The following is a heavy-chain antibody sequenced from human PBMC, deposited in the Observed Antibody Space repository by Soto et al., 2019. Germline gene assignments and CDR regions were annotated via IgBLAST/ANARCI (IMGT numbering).Heavy chain of an antibody. Sequence: GESLKISCKGSGYSFTSYWISWVRQMPGKGLEWMGRIDPSDSYTNYSPSFQGHVTISADKSISTAYLQWSSLKAPDTAMYYCARLELPTGHYYYYYGMDVWGQGTTVTVSS. D-gene: IGHD1-26*01. CDR3: ARLELPTGHYYYYYGMDV. V-gene: IGHV5-10-1*01. CDR2: IDPSDSYT. J-gene: IGHJ6*02. CDR1: GYSFTSYW.